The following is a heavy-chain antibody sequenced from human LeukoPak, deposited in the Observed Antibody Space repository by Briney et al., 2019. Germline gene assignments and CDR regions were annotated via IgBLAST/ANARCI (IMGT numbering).Heavy chain of an antibody. CDR2: IIPTFGTA. J-gene: IGHJ6*02. D-gene: IGHD6-6*01. CDR3: ARLPLRSIAVGYYGMDV. Sequence: SVRVSCTASGGTFSSYAISWVRQAPGQGLVWVGGIIPTFGTANYAQKFQGRVTITADESTSTAYMELSSLRSEDTAVYYCARLPLRSIAVGYYGMDVWGQGTTVTVSS. CDR1: GGTFSSYA. V-gene: IGHV1-69*13.